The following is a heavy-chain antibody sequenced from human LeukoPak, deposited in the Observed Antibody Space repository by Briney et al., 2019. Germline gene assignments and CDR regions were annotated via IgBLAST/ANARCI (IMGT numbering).Heavy chain of an antibody. D-gene: IGHD6-19*01. CDR1: GGSISSSSYY. CDR2: IYYSGST. Sequence: SETLSLTCTVSGGSISSSSYYWGWIRQPPGKGLEWIGSIYYSGSTYYNPSLKSRVTISGDTSKNHFSLKLSSVTAADTAVYYCARTDSSGWFHYYYYMDVWGKGTTVTVSS. CDR3: ARTDSSGWFHYYYYMDV. V-gene: IGHV4-39*07. J-gene: IGHJ6*03.